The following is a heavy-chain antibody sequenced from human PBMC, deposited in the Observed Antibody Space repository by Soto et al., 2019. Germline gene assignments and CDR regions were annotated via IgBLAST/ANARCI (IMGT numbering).Heavy chain of an antibody. J-gene: IGHJ6*02. CDR2: IYWNGDK. CDR1: GFSLSTSGVG. D-gene: IGHD3-10*01. CDR3: AHRPTGPDVEYGLDV. Sequence: SGPTLVKPTQTLTLTCSFSGFSLSTSGVGVGWIRQPPGKALEWLALIYWNGDKRYSPSLQTRLIITKDTSKNQVVLTMTNMDPVDTATYYCAHRPTGPDVEYGLDVWGQGTTVTVSS. V-gene: IGHV2-5*01.